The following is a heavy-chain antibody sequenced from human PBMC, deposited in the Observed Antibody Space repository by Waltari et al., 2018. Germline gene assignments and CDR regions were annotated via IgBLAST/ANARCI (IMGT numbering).Heavy chain of an antibody. CDR1: GGSISSSSYY. D-gene: IGHD3-22*01. CDR3: AGGKYYYDSSGYYRAQYFDY. J-gene: IGHJ4*02. Sequence: QLQLQESGPGLVKPSETLSLTCTVSGGSISSSSYYWGWIRQPPGQGLEWIGSIYYSGSTYYNPSLKSRVTISVDTSKNQFSLKLSSVTAADTAVYYCAGGKYYYDSSGYYRAQYFDYWGQGTLVTVSS. V-gene: IGHV4-39*01. CDR2: IYYSGST.